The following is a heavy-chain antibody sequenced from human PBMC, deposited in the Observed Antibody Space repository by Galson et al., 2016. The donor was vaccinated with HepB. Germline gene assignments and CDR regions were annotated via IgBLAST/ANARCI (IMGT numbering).Heavy chain of an antibody. D-gene: IGHD3-10*01. CDR3: AKFYGSGSYYNFFDY. Sequence: SLRLSCAASGLTFSNYAMTWVRQAPGKGLVWVSGISGTGGSTYYADSVKGRFTISRDNSKNTLYLQMNSLRAEDTAVYYCAKFYGSGSYYNFFDYWGQGTLVTVSS. V-gene: IGHV3-23*01. J-gene: IGHJ4*02. CDR1: GLTFSNYA. CDR2: ISGTGGST.